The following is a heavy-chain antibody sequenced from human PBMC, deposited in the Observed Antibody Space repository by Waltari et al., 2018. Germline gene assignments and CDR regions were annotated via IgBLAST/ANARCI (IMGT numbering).Heavy chain of an antibody. V-gene: IGHV3-74*01. CDR2: MNEDGSIT. J-gene: IGHJ4*02. CDR3: VRDLGGVWGR. D-gene: IGHD3-16*01. Sequence: EVQLMESGGGLVQPGGSLRLSCAASGFTFGSNWVHWVRQVPGKVLVCVSRMNEDGSITNHADSVKGRFTISRDNAKNTLYLQMNSLRAEDTAIYFCVRDLGGVWGRWGQGTLVTVSS. CDR1: GFTFGSNW.